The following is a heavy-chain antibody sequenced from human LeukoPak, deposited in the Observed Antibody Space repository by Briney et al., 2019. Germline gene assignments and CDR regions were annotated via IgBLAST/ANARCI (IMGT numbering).Heavy chain of an antibody. J-gene: IGHJ4*02. V-gene: IGHV3-7*01. CDR1: GFTFSSYW. CDR3: ARDLLAGLFDY. D-gene: IGHD6-19*01. CDR2: IKQDGSEK. Sequence: PGGSLRLSCAASGFTFSSYWMSWVRQAPGKRLEWVANIKQDGSEKYYVDSVKGRFTISRDNAKNSLYLQMNSLRAEDTAVYYCARDLLAGLFDYWGQGTLVTVSS.